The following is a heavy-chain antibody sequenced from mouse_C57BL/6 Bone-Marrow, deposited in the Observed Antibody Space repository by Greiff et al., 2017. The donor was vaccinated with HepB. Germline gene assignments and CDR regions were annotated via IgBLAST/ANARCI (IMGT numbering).Heavy chain of an antibody. V-gene: IGHV1-54*01. CDR2: INPGSGGT. D-gene: IGHD1-1*01. Sequence: LVESGAELVRPGTSVKVSCKASGYAFTNYLIEWVKQRPGQGLEWIGVINPGSGGTNYNEKFKGKATLTADKSSSTAYMQLSSLTSEDSAVYFCARAGATVVATSPFAYWGQGTLVTVSA. J-gene: IGHJ3*01. CDR1: GYAFTNYL. CDR3: ARAGATVVATSPFAY.